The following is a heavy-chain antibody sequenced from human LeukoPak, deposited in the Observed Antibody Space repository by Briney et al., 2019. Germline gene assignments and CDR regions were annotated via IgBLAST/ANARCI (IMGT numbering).Heavy chain of an antibody. Sequence: ASVKVSCKASGYTFTCYYMDWVRQAPGQGLEWRGWINPNSGGTNYAQKFQGRVTMTRDTSISTAYMELSRLRSDDTAVYYCARDEYCSSTSCLRFDPWGQGTLVTVSS. D-gene: IGHD2-2*01. J-gene: IGHJ5*02. CDR3: ARDEYCSSTSCLRFDP. V-gene: IGHV1-2*02. CDR2: INPNSGGT. CDR1: GYTFTCYY.